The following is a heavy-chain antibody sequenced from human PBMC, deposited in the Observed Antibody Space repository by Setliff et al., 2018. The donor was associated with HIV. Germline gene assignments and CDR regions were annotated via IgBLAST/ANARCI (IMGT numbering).Heavy chain of an antibody. V-gene: IGHV4-61*02. CDR1: GDSISSGSYY. CDR3: ARESPRNYYYNFWSGYPSYFDY. J-gene: IGHJ4*02. D-gene: IGHD3-3*01. CDR2: IYTSGST. Sequence: SETLSLTCTVSGDSISSGSYYWSWIRQPAGKGLEWIGRIYTSGSTSYNPSLKSRVTISVDTSRNQFSLNLNSVTAADTAVYFCARESPRNYYYNFWSGYPSYFDYWGQGTLVTVSS.